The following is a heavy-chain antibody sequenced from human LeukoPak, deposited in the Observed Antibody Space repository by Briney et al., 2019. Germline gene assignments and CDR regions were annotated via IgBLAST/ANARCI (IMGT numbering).Heavy chain of an antibody. CDR3: ARGPYSYDSSGAFDI. CDR2: INHSGST. Sequence: PSETLSLTCAVYGGPFSGYYWSWIRQPPGKGPEWIGKINHSGSTNYNPSLKSRVTISVDTSKNQFSLKLSSVTAADTAVYFCARGPYSYDSSGAFDIWGQGTMVTVSS. CDR1: GGPFSGYY. V-gene: IGHV4-34*01. J-gene: IGHJ3*02. D-gene: IGHD3-22*01.